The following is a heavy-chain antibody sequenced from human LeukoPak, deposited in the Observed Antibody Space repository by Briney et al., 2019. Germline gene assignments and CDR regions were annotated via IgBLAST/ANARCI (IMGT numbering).Heavy chain of an antibody. CDR2: INPNSGGT. CDR1: GYTFTVYY. Sequence: ASVKVSCKASGYTFTVYYMHWVRQAPGQGLEWMGWINPNSGGTNYAQKFQGRVTMTRDTSISTAYMELSRLRSDDTAVYYCARALSLSYGMDVWGQGTMVTVSS. V-gene: IGHV1-2*02. J-gene: IGHJ6*02. CDR3: ARALSLSYGMDV. D-gene: IGHD3-16*01.